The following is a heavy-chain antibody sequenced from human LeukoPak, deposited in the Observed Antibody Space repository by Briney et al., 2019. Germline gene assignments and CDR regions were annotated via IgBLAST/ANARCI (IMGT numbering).Heavy chain of an antibody. J-gene: IGHJ4*02. V-gene: IGHV4-39*07. CDR2: VDYSGST. D-gene: IGHD3-22*01. Sequence: SETLSLTCTVSGDSISTSVSYWGWIRQPPGRGLEWIGSVDYSGSTYSNPPLRSRVTIFVDTSKNQFSLKLSSVTAADTAVYYCARDHYDSSGYYSFDYWGQGTLVTVSS. CDR1: GDSISTSVSY. CDR3: ARDHYDSSGYYSFDY.